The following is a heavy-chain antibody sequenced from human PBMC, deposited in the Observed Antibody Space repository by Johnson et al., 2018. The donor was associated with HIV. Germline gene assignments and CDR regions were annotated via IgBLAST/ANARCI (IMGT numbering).Heavy chain of an antibody. CDR3: ARDYREANAFDI. D-gene: IGHD1-26*01. Sequence: VQLVESGGGVVQPGRSLRLSCAASGFPFSSYAMHWVRQAPGKGLEWVAVISYDGSNRYYTESVKGRFTISRDNSKNTLYLQMNSLRAEDTAVYYCARDYREANAFDIWGQGTMVTVSS. CDR1: GFPFSSYA. CDR2: ISYDGSNR. J-gene: IGHJ3*02. V-gene: IGHV3-30*04.